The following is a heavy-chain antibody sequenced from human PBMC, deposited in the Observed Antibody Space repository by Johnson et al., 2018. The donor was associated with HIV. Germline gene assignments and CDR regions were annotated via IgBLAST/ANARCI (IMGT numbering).Heavy chain of an antibody. J-gene: IGHJ3*02. CDR3: AKSDVVVIPEGAFDI. CDR1: GFTFSSYG. CDR2: IWYDGSNK. Sequence: QVQLVESGGGVVQPGRSLRLSCAASGFTFSSYGMHWVRQAPGKGLEWVAVIWYDGSNKYYADSVKGRFTISRDNSKNTLYLQMNSLRAEDTAVYYCAKSDVVVIPEGAFDIWGKGTMVTVSS. D-gene: IGHD2-21*01. V-gene: IGHV3-33*06.